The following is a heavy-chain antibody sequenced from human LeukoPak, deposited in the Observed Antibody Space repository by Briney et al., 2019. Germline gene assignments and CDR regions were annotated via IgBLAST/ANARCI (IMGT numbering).Heavy chain of an antibody. Sequence: PGGSLRLSCAASGFTFSTYWRTWFRQAPGKGLEGVAIIKEDGSREYYVGSVKGRFTISRDNAKNSLYLQMDSLTAEDTAVYYCARDSPGYGAYVSWGQGTLVSVSS. CDR2: IKEDGSRE. J-gene: IGHJ1*01. V-gene: IGHV3-7*01. CDR1: GFTFSTYW. D-gene: IGHD5-12*01. CDR3: ARDSPGYGAYVS.